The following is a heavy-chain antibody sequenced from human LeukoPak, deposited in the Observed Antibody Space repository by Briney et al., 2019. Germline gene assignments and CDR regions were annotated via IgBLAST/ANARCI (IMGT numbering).Heavy chain of an antibody. Sequence: SETLSLTCTVSGGSISSSSYYWGWIRQPPGKGLEWIGSIYYSGSTYYNPSLKSRVTISVDTSKNQFSLKLSSVTAADTAVYYCASLVIAVAWGTPDAFDIWGQGTLVTASS. CDR3: ASLVIAVAWGTPDAFDI. D-gene: IGHD6-19*01. CDR1: GGSISSSSYY. J-gene: IGHJ3*02. V-gene: IGHV4-39*07. CDR2: IYYSGST.